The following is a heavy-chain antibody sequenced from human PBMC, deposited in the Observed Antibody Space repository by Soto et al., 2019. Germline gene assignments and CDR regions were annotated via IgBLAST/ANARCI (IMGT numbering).Heavy chain of an antibody. V-gene: IGHV3-30*04. J-gene: IGHJ4*02. Sequence: GGSLRLSCSASGFTFSIYAMHWVRQAPGKGLEWVASVTPDGRNTHYADSVKGRFTISRDSSKNTVSPEMTSLRAEDTAVYYCAKGGRQWLVTSDFNYWGQGALVTVSS. CDR3: AKGGRQWLVTSDFNY. CDR1: GFTFSIYA. CDR2: VTPDGRNT. D-gene: IGHD6-19*01.